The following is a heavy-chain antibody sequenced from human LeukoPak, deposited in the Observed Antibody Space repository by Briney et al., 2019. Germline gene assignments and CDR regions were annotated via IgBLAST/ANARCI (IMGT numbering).Heavy chain of an antibody. D-gene: IGHD4-17*01. CDR2: MNPNSGNT. J-gene: IGHJ6*02. CDR3: ATPLTVTTYHYYYGMDV. CDR1: GYTFTSYD. V-gene: IGHV1-8*01. Sequence: ASVKVSCKASGYTFTSYDINWVRQATGQGLEWMGWMNPNSGNTGYAQKFQGRVTMTRNTSISTAYMELSSLRSEDTAVYYCATPLTVTTYHYYYGMDVWGQGTTVTVSS.